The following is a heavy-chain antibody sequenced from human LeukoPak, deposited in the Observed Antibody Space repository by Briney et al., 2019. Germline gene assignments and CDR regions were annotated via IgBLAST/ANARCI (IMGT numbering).Heavy chain of an antibody. Sequence: SETLSLTCTVSGGSISSGGYYWSWIRQHPGKGLEWIGYIYCSGSTYYNPSLKSRVTISVDTSKNQFSLKLSSVTAADTAVYYCARAQRGFGELYFDYWGQGTLVTVSS. CDR2: IYCSGST. J-gene: IGHJ4*02. CDR1: GGSISSGGYY. CDR3: ARAQRGFGELYFDY. D-gene: IGHD3-10*01. V-gene: IGHV4-31*03.